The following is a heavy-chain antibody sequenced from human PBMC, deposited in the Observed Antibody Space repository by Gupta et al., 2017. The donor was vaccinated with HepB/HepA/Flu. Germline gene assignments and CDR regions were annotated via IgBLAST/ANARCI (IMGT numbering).Heavy chain of an antibody. V-gene: IGHV3-48*03. J-gene: IGHJ4*02. CDR3: ASSNYYDTSGYYPVY. Sequence: EVQLVESGGGLVPRGGSLSISCAASGFLSSCFDMNWVRQAPGKGLEWISFGSSSGRTKYYAVAVKGRFTSSRDNAKNSLYLQMNSLRAEDTAVYYCASSNYYDTSGYYPVYWGQGTLVTVSS. D-gene: IGHD3-22*01. CDR2: GSSSGRTK. CDR1: GFLSSCFD.